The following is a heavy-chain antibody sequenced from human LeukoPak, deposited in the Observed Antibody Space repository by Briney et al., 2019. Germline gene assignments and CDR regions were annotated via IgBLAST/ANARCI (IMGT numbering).Heavy chain of an antibody. CDR2: INHSGST. D-gene: IGHD2-2*01. V-gene: IGHV4-34*01. CDR1: GGSFSGYY. CDR3: ARFGRYCSSTSCYRRYDFDY. Sequence: PSETLSLTCAVYGGSFSGYYWSWIRQPPGKGLEWIGEINHSGSTNYNPSLKSRVTISVDTSKNQFSLKLSSVTAADTAVYYCARFGRYCSSTSCYRRYDFDYWGQGTLVTVSS. J-gene: IGHJ4*02.